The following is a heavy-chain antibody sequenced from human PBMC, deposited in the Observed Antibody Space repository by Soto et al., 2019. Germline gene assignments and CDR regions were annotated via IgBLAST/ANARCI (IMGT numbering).Heavy chain of an antibody. D-gene: IGHD2-15*01. Sequence: SETLSLTCAVSGGYISGGYYSWSWIRQPPGKGLEWIGFIYNSGSTYYNSSLKSRVTISVDRSKNHFFLNLTSVTAGDRAGYYCAQFRELFQMWGQGTKVTV. J-gene: IGHJ3*01. CDR2: IYNSGST. V-gene: IGHV4-30-2*01. CDR1: GGYISGGYYS. CDR3: AQFRELFQM.